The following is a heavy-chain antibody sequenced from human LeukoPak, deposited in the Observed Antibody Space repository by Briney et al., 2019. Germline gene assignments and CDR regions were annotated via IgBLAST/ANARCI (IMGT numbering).Heavy chain of an antibody. CDR2: INWNGGST. V-gene: IGHV3-20*01. D-gene: IGHD2-2*01. J-gene: IGHJ6*03. CDR1: GFTFDDYG. CDR3: ARVGYCSSTSCYYYYYYMDV. Sequence: GGSLRLSCAASGFTFDDYGMSWVRQAPGKGLEWVSGINWNGGSTGYADSVKGRFTISRDNAKNSLYLQMNSLRAEDTALYHCARVGYCSSTSCYYYYYYMDVWGKGTTVTVSS.